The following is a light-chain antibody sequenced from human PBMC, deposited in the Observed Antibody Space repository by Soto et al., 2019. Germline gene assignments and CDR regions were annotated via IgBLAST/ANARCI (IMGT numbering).Light chain of an antibody. CDR1: QGIRDD. Sequence: AIPMTQSPSSLSASVGDRVTITCRASQGIRDDLGWYQQKPGKAPKLLIYAASNLPSGVPSRFSGSGSGTDFTLIISSLQPEDFATYYCLQDYDYPYTFGQGTKLEIK. J-gene: IGKJ2*01. V-gene: IGKV1-6*01. CDR2: AAS. CDR3: LQDYDYPYT.